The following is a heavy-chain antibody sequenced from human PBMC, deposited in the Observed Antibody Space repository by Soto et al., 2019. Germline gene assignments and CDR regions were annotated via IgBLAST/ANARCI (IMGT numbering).Heavy chain of an antibody. CDR3: ARVTEDTAPWYFDL. D-gene: IGHD5-18*01. CDR2: TSYDGSSK. J-gene: IGHJ2*01. Sequence: QVQLVESGGGVVQPGRSLRLSCAASGFTFSSYAMHWVRQAPGKGLEWVAVTSYDGSSKFYVDSVKGRFTISRDNSKNTLYLQMNSLRAEDTAVYYCARVTEDTAPWYFDLWGRGTLVTVSS. V-gene: IGHV3-30-3*01. CDR1: GFTFSSYA.